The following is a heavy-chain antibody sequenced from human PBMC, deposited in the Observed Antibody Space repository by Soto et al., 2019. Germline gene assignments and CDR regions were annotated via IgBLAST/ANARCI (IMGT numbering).Heavy chain of an antibody. D-gene: IGHD3-16*01. V-gene: IGHV4-4*07. CDR1: GGSISSYS. Sequence: QVQLQESGPGLVEPSETLSLTCTVSGGSISSYSWNWIRQPAGKGLEWFGRVDTTGGTNYIPSLKSRVTMSVDTSKNQFSLKLRFVTAADTAVYFCAKDDSGAADIWGQGTMVTVS. CDR2: VDTTGGT. CDR3: AKDDSGAADI. J-gene: IGHJ3*02.